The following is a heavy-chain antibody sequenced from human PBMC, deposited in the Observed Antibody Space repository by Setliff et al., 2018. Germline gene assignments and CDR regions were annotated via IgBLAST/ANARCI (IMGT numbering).Heavy chain of an antibody. CDR1: GLTLINNG. CDR3: SKGEYYYDSSGWAFYYYYMDV. V-gene: IGHV3-23*01. J-gene: IGHJ6*03. D-gene: IGHD3-22*01. CDR2: ISDSGDTT. Sequence: GGSLRLSCAASGLTLINNGFHWVRQAPGGGLEWVSGISDSGDTTIYADSVKGRFTIYRDDSKNTLYLQMNSLRAEDTAVYFCSKGEYYYDSSGWAFYYYYMDVWGKGTTVTVSS.